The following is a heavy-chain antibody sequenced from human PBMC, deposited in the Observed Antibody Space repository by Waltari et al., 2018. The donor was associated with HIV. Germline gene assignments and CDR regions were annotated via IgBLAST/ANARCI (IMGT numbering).Heavy chain of an antibody. Sequence: EVQLVESGGGLVQPGRSLRLSCAASGFTFDDYPMHWVRQSPGPCLPSVSGICLKSGITDYWDSVKGRFTISRDNAKNSLYLQMNSLTVEDTAFYYCAKGGSHLTIFEAWFDSWGQGTLVTVSS. D-gene: IGHD3-3*01. CDR2: ICLKSGIT. CDR3: AKGGSHLTIFEAWFDS. CDR1: GFTFDDYP. J-gene: IGHJ5*01. V-gene: IGHV3-9*01.